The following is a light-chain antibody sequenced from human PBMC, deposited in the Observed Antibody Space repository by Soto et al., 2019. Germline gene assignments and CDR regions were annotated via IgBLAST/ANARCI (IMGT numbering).Light chain of an antibody. CDR3: YSAADNNRGV. Sequence: SYELTQPSSVSVSPGQTARITCSGDVLAKKYARWFQQKPGQAPVLVIYKGSERPSGIPERFSGSTSGTTVTLTISGAQVEDEDDYYCYSAADNNRGVFGGGTKLTVL. CDR1: VLAKKY. CDR2: KGS. V-gene: IGLV3-27*01. J-gene: IGLJ2*01.